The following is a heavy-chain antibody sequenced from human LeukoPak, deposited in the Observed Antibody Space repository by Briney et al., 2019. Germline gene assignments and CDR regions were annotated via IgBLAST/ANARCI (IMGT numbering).Heavy chain of an antibody. Sequence: PSETLSLTCTVSGGSISSYYWSWIRQPPGKGLEWIGYIYYSGSTNYNPSLKSRVTISVDTSKNQFSLKLSSVTAADTAMYYCAGSLIQFGRLWYFDLWGRGTLVTVSS. J-gene: IGHJ2*01. CDR2: IYYSGST. V-gene: IGHV4-59*01. CDR1: GGSISSYY. D-gene: IGHD3-10*01. CDR3: AGSLIQFGRLWYFDL.